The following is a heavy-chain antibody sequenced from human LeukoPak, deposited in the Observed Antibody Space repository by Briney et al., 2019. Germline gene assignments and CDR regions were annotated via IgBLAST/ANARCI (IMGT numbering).Heavy chain of an antibody. CDR1: GDSINSNY. Sequence: SETLSLTCTVSGDSINSNYWSWIRQPPGKGLEWIGYIYTRGNTNYNPSLKSRVTISADTSKNQLSLKVSSVTAADTAVYYCVRGVGDWFDPWGQGTLVTVSS. CDR2: IYTRGNT. V-gene: IGHV4-4*09. D-gene: IGHD3-10*01. CDR3: VRGVGDWFDP. J-gene: IGHJ5*02.